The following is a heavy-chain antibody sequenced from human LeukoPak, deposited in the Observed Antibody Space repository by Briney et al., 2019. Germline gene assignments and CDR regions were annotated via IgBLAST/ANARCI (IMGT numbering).Heavy chain of an antibody. V-gene: IGHV4-38-2*02. D-gene: IGHD3-22*01. CDR1: GYSISSGYY. CDR3: ARGTLYYDSSGPSDY. CDR2: IYHSGST. Sequence: SETLSLTCTVSGYSISSGYYWGWIRQPPGKGLEWIGSIYHSGSTYYNPSLKSRVTISVDTSKNQFSLKLSSVTAADTAVYYCARGTLYYDSSGPSDYWGQGTLVTVSS. J-gene: IGHJ4*02.